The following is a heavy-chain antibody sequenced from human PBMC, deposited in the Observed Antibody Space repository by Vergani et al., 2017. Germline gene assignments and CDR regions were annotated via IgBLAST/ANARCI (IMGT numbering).Heavy chain of an antibody. D-gene: IGHD6-13*01. CDR3: ARDSSQQLVTGDDAFDI. CDR2: IIPIFGTA. J-gene: IGHJ3*02. V-gene: IGHV1-69*01. Sequence: QVQLVQSGAEVKKPGSSVKVSCKASGGTFSSYAISWVRQAPGQGLEWMGGIIPIFGTANYAQKFQGRVTITADESTSTAYMELSRLRSEDTAVYYCARDSSQQLVTGDDAFDIWGQGTMVTVSS. CDR1: GGTFSSYA.